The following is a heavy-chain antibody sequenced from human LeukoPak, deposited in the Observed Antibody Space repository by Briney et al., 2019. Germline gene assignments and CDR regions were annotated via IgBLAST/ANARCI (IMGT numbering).Heavy chain of an antibody. J-gene: IGHJ4*02. Sequence: GGSLRLSCAASGFTFSNAWMSWVRQAPGKGLEWVGRIKSKTDGGTTDYAAPVKGRFTISRDDSKNTLYLQMNSLKTEDTAVFYCTTEGYYGSGRYHYWGQGTLVTVSS. CDR3: TTEGYYGSGRYHY. V-gene: IGHV3-15*01. D-gene: IGHD3-10*01. CDR1: GFTFSNAW. CDR2: IKSKTDGGTT.